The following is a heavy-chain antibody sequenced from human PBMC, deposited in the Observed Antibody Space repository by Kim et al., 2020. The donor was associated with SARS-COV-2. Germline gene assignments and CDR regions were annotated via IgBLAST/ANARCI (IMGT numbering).Heavy chain of an antibody. CDR3: ARDSSGWDNWFDP. D-gene: IGHD6-19*01. V-gene: IGHV4-30-2*01. J-gene: IGHJ5*02. Sequence: NPSLRSRVTISVDRSKNQFSLKLSSVTAAGTAVYYCARDSSGWDNWFDPWGQRTLVTVSS.